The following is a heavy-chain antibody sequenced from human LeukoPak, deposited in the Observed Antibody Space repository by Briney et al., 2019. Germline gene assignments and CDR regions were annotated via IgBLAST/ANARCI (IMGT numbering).Heavy chain of an antibody. Sequence: PSETLSLTYTVSGGSISSSSYYWGWIRQPPGKGLEWIGSIYYSGSTYYNPSLKSRVTISVDTSKNQFSLKLSSVTAADTAVYYCASPYTAPGYWGQGTLVTVSS. D-gene: IGHD2-2*02. CDR3: ASPYTAPGY. CDR1: GGSISSSSYY. CDR2: IYYSGST. V-gene: IGHV4-39*01. J-gene: IGHJ4*02.